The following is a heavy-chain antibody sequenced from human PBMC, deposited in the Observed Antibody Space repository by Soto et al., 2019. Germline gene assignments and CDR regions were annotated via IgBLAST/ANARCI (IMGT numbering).Heavy chain of an antibody. J-gene: IGHJ6*02. CDR1: GFTFSSYA. D-gene: IGHD5-12*01. Sequence: GGSLRLSCAASGFTFSSYAMSWVRQAPGKGLEWVSAISGSGGSTYYADSVKGRFTISRDNSKNTLYLQMNSLRAEDTAVYYCAKGVGYSGYVFRYYYYGMDVWGQGTTVTVSS. V-gene: IGHV3-23*01. CDR3: AKGVGYSGYVFRYYYYGMDV. CDR2: ISGSGGST.